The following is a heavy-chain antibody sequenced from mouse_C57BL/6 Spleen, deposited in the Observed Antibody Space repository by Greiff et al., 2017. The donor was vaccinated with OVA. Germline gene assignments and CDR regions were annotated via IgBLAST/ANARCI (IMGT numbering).Heavy chain of an antibody. CDR2: IYPGDGDT. CDR3: ARRAYYGSSYEHFDV. D-gene: IGHD1-1*01. CDR1: GYAFSSSW. V-gene: IGHV1-82*01. Sequence: QVQLQQSGPELVKPGASVKISCKASGYAFSSSWMNWVKQRPGKGLEWIGRIYPGDGDTNYNGKFKGKATLTADKSSSTAYMQLSSLTSEDSAVYFCARRAYYGSSYEHFDVWGTGTTVTVSS. J-gene: IGHJ1*03.